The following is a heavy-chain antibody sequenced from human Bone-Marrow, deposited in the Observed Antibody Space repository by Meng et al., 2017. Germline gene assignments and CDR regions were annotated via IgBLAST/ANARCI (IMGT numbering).Heavy chain of an antibody. CDR3: ARENVVVVVDASGVHYYYGMDV. CDR2: IIPILGIA. J-gene: IGHJ6*02. CDR1: VGTFSSYT. V-gene: IGHV1-69*04. Sequence: SVKVSCKASVGTFSSYTISWVRQAPGQGLEWMGRIIPILGIANYAQKFQGRVTITADNSTSTAYMELSSLRSEDTAVYYCARENVVVVVDASGVHYYYGMDVWGQGTMVTVSS. D-gene: IGHD2-15*01.